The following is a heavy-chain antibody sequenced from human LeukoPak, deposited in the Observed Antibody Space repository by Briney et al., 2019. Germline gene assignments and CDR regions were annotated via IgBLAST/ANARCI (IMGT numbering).Heavy chain of an antibody. V-gene: IGHV3-15*01. CDR3: TVVNYGSGSYPLGY. CDR2: IKSKTDGGTT. Sequence: GGSLRLSCAASGFTFSHAWMSWVRQAPGKGLEWVGRIKSKTDGGTTDYAAPVKGRFTISRDDSKNTLYLQMNSLKTEDTAVYYCTVVNYGSGSYPLGYWGQGTLVTVSS. J-gene: IGHJ4*02. D-gene: IGHD3-10*01. CDR1: GFTFSHAW.